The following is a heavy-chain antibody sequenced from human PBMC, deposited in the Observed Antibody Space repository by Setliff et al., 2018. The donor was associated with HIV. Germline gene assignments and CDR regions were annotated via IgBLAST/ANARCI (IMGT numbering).Heavy chain of an antibody. V-gene: IGHV4-61*09. CDR2: ISTSGIT. CDR3: ARPQYPGYYFDY. CDR1: GGSISSGTYY. D-gene: IGHD2-2*01. J-gene: IGHJ4*02. Sequence: SETLSLTCTVSGGSISSGTYYWSWIRQPAGKGLEWIGHISTSGITNYNPSLKSRVTVSVDTSKSQFSLQLSSVTAADTAVYYCARPQYPGYYFDYWGQGTLVTVSS.